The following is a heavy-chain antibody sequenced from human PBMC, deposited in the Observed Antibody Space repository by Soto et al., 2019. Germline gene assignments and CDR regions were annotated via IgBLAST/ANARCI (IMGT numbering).Heavy chain of an antibody. CDR1: GDTFTNFG. CDR2: IATYNTNR. Sequence: ASVEVSCRASGDTFTNFGLSWVRQAPGQGLEWMGWIATYNTNRNYAQKFQGRLTLTTDTSTSTAYMELKSLGYDDTAVCYCAGVLRGVVNWFDPWGQGTLVTVSS. J-gene: IGHJ5*02. V-gene: IGHV1-18*01. CDR3: AGVLRGVVNWFDP. D-gene: IGHD3-10*01.